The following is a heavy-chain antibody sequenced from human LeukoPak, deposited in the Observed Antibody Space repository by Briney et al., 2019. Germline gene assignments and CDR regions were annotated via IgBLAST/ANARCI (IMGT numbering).Heavy chain of an antibody. CDR2: IYGGGST. CDR3: ARSIPTAINIDF. J-gene: IGHJ4*02. V-gene: IGHV3-53*01. CDR1: GFTVSSNY. D-gene: IGHD2-2*02. Sequence: GGSLRLSCAASGFTVSSNYMRWVRQAPGKGLEWVSLIYGGGSTYYADSVKGRFTISRDNSKNTVYLQMNSLRAEDTAVYYCARSIPTAINIDFWGQGTLVTVSS.